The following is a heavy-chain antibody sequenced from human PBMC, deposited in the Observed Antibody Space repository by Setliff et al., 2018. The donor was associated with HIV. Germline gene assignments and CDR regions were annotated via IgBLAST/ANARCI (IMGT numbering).Heavy chain of an antibody. CDR3: ASRIYYYDSNNFLREEGFDP. CDR1: GGSIDNNKYY. Sequence: SETLSLTCSVSGGSIDNNKYYWTWIRQPPGKGLEWTGSIYHTGRTYYNRSLESRLTISIDTSKNQFSLKLTSVTAADTAMYYCASRIYYYDSNNFLREEGFDPWGQGTLVTVSS. D-gene: IGHD3-22*01. J-gene: IGHJ5*02. CDR2: IYHTGRT. V-gene: IGHV4-39*01.